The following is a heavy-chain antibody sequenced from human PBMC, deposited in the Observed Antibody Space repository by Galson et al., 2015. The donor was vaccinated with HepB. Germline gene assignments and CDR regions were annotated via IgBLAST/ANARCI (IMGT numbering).Heavy chain of an antibody. CDR1: GFTFSSYG. CDR2: IWYDGSNK. D-gene: IGHD5-12*01. V-gene: IGHV3-33*01. CDR3: ARGGYSGYAMGVDY. Sequence: SLRLSCAASGFTFSSYGMHWVRQAPGKGLEWVAVIWYDGSNKYYADSVKGRFTISRDNSKNTLYLQMNSLRAEDTAVYYCARGGYSGYAMGVDYWGQGTLVTVSS. J-gene: IGHJ4*02.